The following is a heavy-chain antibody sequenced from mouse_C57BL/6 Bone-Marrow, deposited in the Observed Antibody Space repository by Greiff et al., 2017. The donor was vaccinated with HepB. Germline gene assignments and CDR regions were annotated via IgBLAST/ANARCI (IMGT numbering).Heavy chain of an antibody. CDR3: ARRGLGLLWYFDV. CDR1: EYEFPSHD. Sequence: EVKVVESGGGLVQPGESLKLSCESNEYEFPSHDMSWVRKTPEKRLELVAAINSDGGSTYYPDTMERRFIISRDNTKKTLYLQMSSLRSEDTALYYCARRGLGLLWYFDVWGTGTTVTVSS. J-gene: IGHJ1*03. D-gene: IGHD4-1*01. CDR2: INSDGGST. V-gene: IGHV5-2*01.